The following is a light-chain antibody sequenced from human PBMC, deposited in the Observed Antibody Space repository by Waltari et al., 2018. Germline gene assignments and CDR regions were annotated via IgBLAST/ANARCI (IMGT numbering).Light chain of an antibody. CDR1: SSDIGGYDY. Sequence: QSALTQPASVSGSPGQTITILCTGTSSDIGGYDYVSWYQQHPGNAPKLMIDDVTKRPSGVSVRFSGSKSGNTASLTISGLQAEDEGDYYSCSYTPNHWVFGGGTSLTVL. V-gene: IGLV2-14*03. CDR2: DVT. J-gene: IGLJ3*02. CDR3: CSYTPNHWV.